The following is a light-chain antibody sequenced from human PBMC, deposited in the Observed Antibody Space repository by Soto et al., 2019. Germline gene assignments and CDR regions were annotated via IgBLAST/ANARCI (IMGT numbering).Light chain of an antibody. Sequence: EIVLTQSPDTLSLSPGERATLSCRASQRVSSDSLAWYQQQPGQAPRLLIYSTSNRATGIPDRFSGSGSGTDFTLTIRRVGPEDFALYCCQQYAEAPIAVGGGTRVDIK. V-gene: IGKV3-20*01. CDR1: QRVSSDS. CDR3: QQYAEAPIA. CDR2: STS. J-gene: IGKJ4*01.